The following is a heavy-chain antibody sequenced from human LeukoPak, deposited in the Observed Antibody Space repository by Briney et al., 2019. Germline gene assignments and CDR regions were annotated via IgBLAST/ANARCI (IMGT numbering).Heavy chain of an antibody. J-gene: IGHJ3*02. D-gene: IGHD6-13*01. Sequence: SETLSLTCTVSGGSISSSSYYWGWIRQPPGKGLEWIGSIYYSGSTYYNPSLKSRVTISVDTSKNQFSLKLSSVTAADTAVYYCARDPGSSWYERDFDIWGQGTMVTVSS. CDR3: ARDPGSSWYERDFDI. CDR2: IYYSGST. CDR1: GGSISSSSYY. V-gene: IGHV4-39*07.